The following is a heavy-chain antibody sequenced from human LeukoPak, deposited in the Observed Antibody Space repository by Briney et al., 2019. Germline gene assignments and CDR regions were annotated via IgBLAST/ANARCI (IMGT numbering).Heavy chain of an antibody. CDR3: ARRGGKNYGDYLLYYYYMDV. CDR2: ISAYNGDT. J-gene: IGHJ6*03. D-gene: IGHD4-17*01. V-gene: IGHV1-18*01. CDR1: GYTFSSYG. Sequence: ASVKVSCKAAGYTFSSYGISWVRQAPGQGLEWMGWISAYNGDTHYAQKFQGRVTMTTDTSTSTAYMELRSLRSDDTAMYYCARRGGKNYGDYLLYYYYMDVWGKGTTVTVSS.